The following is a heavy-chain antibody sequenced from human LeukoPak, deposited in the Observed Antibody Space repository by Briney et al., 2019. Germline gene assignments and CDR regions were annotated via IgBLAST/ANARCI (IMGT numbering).Heavy chain of an antibody. D-gene: IGHD3-22*01. CDR3: AKAIDNRGYYFERGADF. J-gene: IGHJ4*02. V-gene: IGHV3-23*01. Sequence: LXLSXXXXEXILXSYAMSWVRQAPXKGLEWVSSISGNGAHPYYADSVRGRFTISRDFSRNAVYLQMSSLRVEDTAEYFCAKAIDNRGYYFERGADFWGQGTMVTVSS. CDR1: EXILXSYA. CDR2: ISGNGAHP.